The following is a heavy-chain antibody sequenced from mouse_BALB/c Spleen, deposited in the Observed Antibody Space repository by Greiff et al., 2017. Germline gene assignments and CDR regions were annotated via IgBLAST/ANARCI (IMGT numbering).Heavy chain of an antibody. V-gene: IGHV1S16*01. CDR1: GYTFTSYY. CDR3: TTNLTY. Sequence: VKLQQSGAELVKPGASVKLSCKASGYTFTSYYMYWVKQRPGQGLEWIGEINPSNGGTNFNEKFKSKATLTVDKSSSTAYMQLSSLTSEDSAVYYCTTNLTYWGQGTLVTVSA. D-gene: IGHD6-1*01. J-gene: IGHJ3*01. CDR2: INPSNGGT.